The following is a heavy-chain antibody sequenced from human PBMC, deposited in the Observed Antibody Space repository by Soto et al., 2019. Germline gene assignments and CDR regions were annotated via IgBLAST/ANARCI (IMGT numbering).Heavy chain of an antibody. D-gene: IGHD1-1*01. J-gene: IGHJ5*02. CDR2: ISGSGGST. CDR1: GFTFSSYA. CDR3: AKEPGGPTTFGWFDP. Sequence: EVQLLESGGGLVQPGGSLRLSCAASGFTFSSYAMSWVRQAPGKGLEWVSAISGSGGSTYYADSVKGRFTISRDNSKNTLYLQRSGLRAEDTSVYYCAKEPGGPTTFGWFDPWGQGTLVTVSS. V-gene: IGHV3-23*01.